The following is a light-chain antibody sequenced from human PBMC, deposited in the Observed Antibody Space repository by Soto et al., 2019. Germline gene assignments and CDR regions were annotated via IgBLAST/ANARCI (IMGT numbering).Light chain of an antibody. Sequence: QSALTQPPSASGSPGQSVTISCTGTNSDVGTYNYVSWYQQRPGKAPKLIMYEGSNRPSGVPDRFSGSKSGSTASLTVSGLQAEDEADYFCSSYAGSNTLVFGGGTKVTVL. CDR3: SSYAGSNTLV. V-gene: IGLV2-8*01. CDR2: EGS. J-gene: IGLJ2*01. CDR1: NSDVGTYNY.